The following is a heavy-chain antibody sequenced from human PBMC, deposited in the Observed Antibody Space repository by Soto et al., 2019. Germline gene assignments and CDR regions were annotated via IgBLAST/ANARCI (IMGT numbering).Heavy chain of an antibody. V-gene: IGHV1-58*01. D-gene: IGHD5-12*01. CDR2: IVVGSGNT. J-gene: IGHJ6*02. Sequence: SVKVSCKASGFTFTSSAVQWVRQARGQRLEWIGWIVVGSGNTNYAQKFQERVTITRDMSTSTAYMELSSLRSEDTAVYYCAALSDGYNYYYGMDVWGQETTVTVSS. CDR3: AALSDGYNYYYGMDV. CDR1: GFTFTSSA.